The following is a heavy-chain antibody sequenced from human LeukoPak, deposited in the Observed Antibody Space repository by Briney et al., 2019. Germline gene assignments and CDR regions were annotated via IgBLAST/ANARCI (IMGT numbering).Heavy chain of an antibody. CDR2: ISGNEYST. V-gene: IGHV3-23*01. CDR1: GFSFSTYA. CDR3: AKFSSDVGYDFWSVRYFDS. J-gene: IGHJ4*02. D-gene: IGHD3-3*01. Sequence: GGSLRLSCAASGFSFSTYAMSWVRQAPGKGLEWVSGISGNEYSTYYADSVKGRSTISRDNSKNTLFLQMNSLRAEDTAVYFCAKFSSDVGYDFWSVRYFDSWGQGALVTVSS.